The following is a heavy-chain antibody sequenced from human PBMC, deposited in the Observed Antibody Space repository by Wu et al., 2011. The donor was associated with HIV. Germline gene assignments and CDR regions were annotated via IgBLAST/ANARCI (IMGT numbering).Heavy chain of an antibody. Sequence: QVQLEQSGAELRKPGTSVRVSCKASGYTFTKYDLNWVRQAPGQGLEWMGRIIPFFGTAIYAHKFQGRLTITADKSSNTATMELTSLKSEDTAVYYCATDPTVAVAGTKSFWGRGTLVSVSS. CDR2: IIPFFGTA. CDR3: ATDPTVAVAGTKSF. J-gene: IGHJ4*02. V-gene: IGHV1-69*06. CDR1: GYTFTKYD. D-gene: IGHD6-19*01.